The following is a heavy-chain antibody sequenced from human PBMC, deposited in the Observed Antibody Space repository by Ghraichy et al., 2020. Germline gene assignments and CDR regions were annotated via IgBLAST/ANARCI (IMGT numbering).Heavy chain of an antibody. Sequence: GGSLRLSCVASGFSFSNYGMNWVRQVPGKGLEWVSSITSKTGHIYYRDSVKGRFTVFRDNAKSSLFLQMNSLRAEDTGVYYCAAAVNGDYPNDWFDPWGQGTLVIVSS. D-gene: IGHD4-17*01. CDR1: GFSFSNYG. V-gene: IGHV3-21*01. J-gene: IGHJ5*02. CDR3: AAAVNGDYPNDWFDP. CDR2: ITSKTGHI.